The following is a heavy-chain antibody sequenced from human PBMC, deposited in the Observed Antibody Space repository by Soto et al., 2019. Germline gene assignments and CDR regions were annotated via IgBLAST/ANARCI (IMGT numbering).Heavy chain of an antibody. CDR1: GFPFSSYV. D-gene: IGHD4-4*01. J-gene: IGHJ4*02. Sequence: VQLLESGGGLVQRGGSLRLSCAASGFPFSSYVMSWVRQAPGKGLEWVSGISGGGSNTFYADSVKGRFTISRDNSKNTLLLQMNSLGAEDTAVYYCAKDINKYSSSLRGRYFDYWGQGIGVTVSS. CDR2: ISGGGSNT. CDR3: AKDINKYSSSLRGRYFDY. V-gene: IGHV3-23*01.